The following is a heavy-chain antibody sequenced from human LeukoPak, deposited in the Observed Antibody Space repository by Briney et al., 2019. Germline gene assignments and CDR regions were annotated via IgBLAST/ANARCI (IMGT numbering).Heavy chain of an antibody. CDR1: GFTFSNYV. D-gene: IGHD3-22*01. V-gene: IGHV3-30*01. CDR2: ISYDGSKN. J-gene: IGHJ3*02. CDR3: ARDREYYYDTSGLANDAFAI. Sequence: GRSLRLSCVASGFTFSNYVLHWVRQAPGKGLEWVAVISYDGSKNYYAASVKGRFTISRDNSKNTVYLQMNSLRADDTAVYYCARDREYYYDTSGLANDAFAIWGQGTMVTVSS.